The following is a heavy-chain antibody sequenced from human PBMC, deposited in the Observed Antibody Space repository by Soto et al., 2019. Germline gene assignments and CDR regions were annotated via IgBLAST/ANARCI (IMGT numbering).Heavy chain of an antibody. CDR1: GGSISSGGYY. CDR2: IYYSGST. CDR3: ARDTRYDSSGYHFDY. J-gene: IGHJ4*02. D-gene: IGHD3-22*01. Sequence: PSETLSLTCTVSGGSISSGGYYWSWIRQHPGKGLGWIGYIYYSGSTYYNPSLKSRVTISVDTSKNQFSLKLSSVTAADTAVYYCARDTRYDSSGYHFDYWGQGTLVTVSS. V-gene: IGHV4-31*03.